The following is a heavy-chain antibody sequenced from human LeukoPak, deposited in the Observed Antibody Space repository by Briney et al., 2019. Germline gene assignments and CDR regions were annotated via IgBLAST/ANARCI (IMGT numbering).Heavy chain of an antibody. V-gene: IGHV3-33*01. D-gene: IGHD6-13*01. J-gene: IGHJ6*02. CDR2: IWYDGSNK. Sequence: GGSLRLSCAASGFTFSSYGMHWVRQAPGKGLEWVAVIWYDGSNKYYAGSVKGRFTISRDNSKNTLYLQMNSLRAEDTAVYYCARDQGIAAAGKPYGMDVWGQGTTVTVSS. CDR3: ARDQGIAAAGKPYGMDV. CDR1: GFTFSSYG.